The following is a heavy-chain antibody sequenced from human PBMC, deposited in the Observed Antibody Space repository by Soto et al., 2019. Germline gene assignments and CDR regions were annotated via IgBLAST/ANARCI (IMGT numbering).Heavy chain of an antibody. D-gene: IGHD3-10*01. CDR1: GGSIGSRDYY. J-gene: IGHJ6*02. CDR3: ARDKGGAALKGSGMDV. CDR2: IYYNGNT. V-gene: IGHV4-31*02. Sequence: QVQVQESGPGLVKPSQTLSLKCSVSGGSIGSRDYYWSWIRQHPEKGLEWIGSIYYNGNTDYNPSLRGRPTMSLDTSMNEFSLKLTSVTAADTAVYYCARDKGGAALKGSGMDVWGQGTTATVS.